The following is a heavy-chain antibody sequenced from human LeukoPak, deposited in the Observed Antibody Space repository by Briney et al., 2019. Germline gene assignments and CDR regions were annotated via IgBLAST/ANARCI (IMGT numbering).Heavy chain of an antibody. J-gene: IGHJ4*02. Sequence: PGGSLRLSCAASGFTFSSYSMNWVRQAPGKGLEWVSSISSSSSYIYYADSVKGRFTMSRDTSRTTLYLQMNSLRAGDTAVYYCAEDGGDSSDWYLDSWGQGTLVTVSS. CDR3: AEDGGDSSDWYLDS. D-gene: IGHD6-19*01. CDR1: GFTFSSYS. V-gene: IGHV3-21*04. CDR2: ISSSSSYI.